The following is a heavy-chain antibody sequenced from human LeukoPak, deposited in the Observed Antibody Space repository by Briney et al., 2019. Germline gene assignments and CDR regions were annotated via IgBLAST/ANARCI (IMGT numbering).Heavy chain of an antibody. CDR3: ARAVSSSWYAAY. Sequence: PGGSLRPSCATSGFSFTAYTIHWVRQAPGEGPEWVALASGDGIHKQYAASVQGRFTISRDNSESTVYLEMNSLKDGDTGIYYCARAVSSSWYAAYWGHGTRVTVSS. V-gene: IGHV3-30*04. J-gene: IGHJ4*01. CDR1: GFSFTAYT. D-gene: IGHD6-13*01. CDR2: ASGDGIHK.